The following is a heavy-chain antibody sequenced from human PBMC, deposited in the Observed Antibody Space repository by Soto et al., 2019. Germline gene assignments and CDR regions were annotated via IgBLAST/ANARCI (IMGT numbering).Heavy chain of an antibody. J-gene: IGHJ4*02. CDR2: IHYSGTT. V-gene: IGHV4-59*01. CDR1: GGSMRNYF. Sequence: SETLSLTCTVSGGSMRNYFWTWIRQPPGKGLEWIGYIHYSGTTSFFPSYNPSLRSRVTISGDTSKNQFSLKLLSVTTADTAVYFCAAGEASSRNLAPYYLDFWGQGTLVTVSS. D-gene: IGHD6-13*01. CDR3: AAGEASSRNLAPYYLDF.